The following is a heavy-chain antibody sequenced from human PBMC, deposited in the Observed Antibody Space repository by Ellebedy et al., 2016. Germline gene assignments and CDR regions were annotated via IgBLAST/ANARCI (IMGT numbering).Heavy chain of an antibody. J-gene: IGHJ6*02. Sequence: GSLRLXXAASGFTFSDYYMTWIRQPPGKGLEWIGYIYYSGSTNYNPSLKSRVTISVDTSKNQFSLKLSSVTAADTAVYYCARDRLRLGELSLYYYYGMDVWGQGTTVAVSS. CDR3: ARDRLRLGELSLYYYYGMDV. V-gene: IGHV4-59*01. D-gene: IGHD3-16*02. CDR2: IYYSGST. CDR1: GFTFSDYY.